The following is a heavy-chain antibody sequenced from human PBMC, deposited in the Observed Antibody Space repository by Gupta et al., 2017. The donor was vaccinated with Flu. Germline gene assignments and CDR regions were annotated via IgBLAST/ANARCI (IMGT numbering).Heavy chain of an antibody. Sequence: EGQLVESGGGLVQPGGSLRLSCSASGFTFSASYLQWVRQAPGKGLVWVARINPDGSSTTYADSVKGRFTISRDNAKNTLYLQMNSLGADDTAVYYCATVTTGCWGQGTLVTVSS. CDR3: ATVTTGC. D-gene: IGHD4-17*01. V-gene: IGHV3-74*03. CDR1: GFTFSASY. J-gene: IGHJ4*02. CDR2: INPDGSST.